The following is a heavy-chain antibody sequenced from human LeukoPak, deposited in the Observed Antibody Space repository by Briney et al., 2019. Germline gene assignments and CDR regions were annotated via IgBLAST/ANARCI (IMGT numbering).Heavy chain of an antibody. V-gene: IGHV4-4*02. CDR2: IYHSGST. Sequence: NPSETLSLTCAVSGGSISSSNWWSWVRQPPGKGLEWIGEIYHSGSTNYNPSLKSRVTISVDKSKNQFSLKLSSVTAADTAVYYCARRMEYYYGNSGYYFDYWGQGALVTVSS. D-gene: IGHD3-22*01. CDR1: GGSISSSNW. CDR3: ARRMEYYYGNSGYYFDY. J-gene: IGHJ4*02.